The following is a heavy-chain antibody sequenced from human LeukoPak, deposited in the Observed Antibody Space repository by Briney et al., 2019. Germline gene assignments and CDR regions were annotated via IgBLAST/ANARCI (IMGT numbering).Heavy chain of an antibody. D-gene: IGHD5-12*01. V-gene: IGHV3-7*01. CDR3: ARGGQDYDYLEYYYYYYMDV. Sequence: GGSLRLSCAASGFTFSSYWMSWVRQAPGKGLEWVGNIKQDGSEKYYVDSVKGRFTISRDNAKNSLYLQMNSLRAEDTAVYYCARGGQDYDYLEYYYYYYMDVWGKGTTVTISS. CDR2: IKQDGSEK. CDR1: GFTFSSYW. J-gene: IGHJ6*03.